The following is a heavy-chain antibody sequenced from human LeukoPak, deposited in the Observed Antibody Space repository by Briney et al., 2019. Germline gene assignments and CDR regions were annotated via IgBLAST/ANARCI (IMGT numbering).Heavy chain of an antibody. V-gene: IGHV4-31*03. D-gene: IGHD3-3*02. CDR1: GGSISSGGYY. J-gene: IGHJ4*02. Sequence: SQTLSLTCTVSGGSISSGGYYWSWIRQHPGKGLVWIGFIYYSGSTYYNPSLKSRVSMSVDTSNNQFSLNLTSVTVADTAIYFCARVDTSIWEAFDYWGQGTLVTVSS. CDR2: IYYSGST. CDR3: ARVDTSIWEAFDY.